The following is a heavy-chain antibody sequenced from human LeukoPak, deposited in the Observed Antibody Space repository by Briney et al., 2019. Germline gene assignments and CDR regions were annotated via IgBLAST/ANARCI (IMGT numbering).Heavy chain of an antibody. D-gene: IGHD5-18*01. V-gene: IGHV3-30*04. CDR1: GFTFSSYA. J-gene: IGHJ4*02. CDR2: ISYDGSNK. Sequence: GGSLRLSCAASGFTFSSYAMHWVRQAPGKGLEWAAVISYDGSNKYYADSVKGRFTISRDNSKNTLYLQMNSLRAEDTAVYYCARDNGYSYGYGDYWGQGTLVTVSS. CDR3: ARDNGYSYGYGDY.